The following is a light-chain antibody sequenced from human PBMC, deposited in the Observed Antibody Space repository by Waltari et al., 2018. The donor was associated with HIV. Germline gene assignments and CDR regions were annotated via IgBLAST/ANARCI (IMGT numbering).Light chain of an antibody. CDR2: KAS. CDR3: QQYNSDFYT. CDR1: QNVDRW. V-gene: IGKV1-5*03. J-gene: IGKJ2*01. Sequence: IQMTQSPSILSASVGDRVTITCRASQNVDRWLAWYQQRPGGAPKHLIYKASTLEYGVPARFTGSGSATNFTLTINSLRPDDSATYYCQQYNSDFYTFGLGTRLDLK.